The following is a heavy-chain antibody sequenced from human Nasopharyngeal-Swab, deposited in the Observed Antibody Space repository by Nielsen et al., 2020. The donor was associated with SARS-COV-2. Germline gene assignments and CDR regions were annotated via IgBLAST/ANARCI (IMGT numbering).Heavy chain of an antibody. CDR2: INSDGSST. CDR1: GFTSSSYC. D-gene: IGHD2-2*01. Sequence: GESLKISCAASGFTSSSYCMHWVRQAPGKGLVWVSRINSDGSSTSYADSVKGRFTISRDNAKNTLYLQMNSLRAEDTAVYYCASENYSSTSRAFDYWGQGTLVTVSS. CDR3: ASENYSSTSRAFDY. V-gene: IGHV3-74*01. J-gene: IGHJ4*02.